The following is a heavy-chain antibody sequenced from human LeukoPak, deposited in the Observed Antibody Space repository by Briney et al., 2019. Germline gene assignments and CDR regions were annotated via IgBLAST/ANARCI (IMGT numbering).Heavy chain of an antibody. D-gene: IGHD6-19*01. J-gene: IGHJ3*02. V-gene: IGHV4-39*01. CDR2: IYYSGST. CDR3: ARHKYSSGWPPEGAFDI. Sequence: SGTLSLTCTVSGGSISSYYWNWIRQPPRKGLEWIASIYYSGSTYYNPSLKSRVTISVDTSKNQFSLKLSSVTAADTAVYYCARHKYSSGWPPEGAFDIWGQGTMVTVSS. CDR1: GGSISSYY.